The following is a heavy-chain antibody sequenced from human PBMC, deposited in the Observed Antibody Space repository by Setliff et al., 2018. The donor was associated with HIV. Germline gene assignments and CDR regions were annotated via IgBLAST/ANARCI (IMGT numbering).Heavy chain of an antibody. J-gene: IGHJ4*02. D-gene: IGHD1-26*01. CDR1: GFTFSRYS. V-gene: IGHV3-48*01. Sequence: GGSLRLSCTASGFTFSRYSMNWVRQAPGKGLEWVAYITADSKIISYAESVKGRFTISRDNAKNSLYLQMNSLRVEDTAVYYCVRDHLWAFDYWGQGTLVTVSS. CDR2: ITADSKII. CDR3: VRDHLWAFDY.